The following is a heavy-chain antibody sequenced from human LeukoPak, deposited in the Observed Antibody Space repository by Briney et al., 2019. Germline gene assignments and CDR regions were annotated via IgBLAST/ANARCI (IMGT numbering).Heavy chain of an antibody. Sequence: GGSLRLSCAASGFSVSTYWMSWVRQAPGKGLEWVAKIKQDGSEKYYVDSVKGRFTISRDNAKNSLYLQMNSLRAEDTAVYYCARDPTTMVRGVIIGLLPQYYFDYWGQGTLVTVFS. J-gene: IGHJ4*02. CDR3: ARDPTTMVRGVIIGLLPQYYFDY. CDR1: GFSVSTYW. V-gene: IGHV3-7*03. CDR2: IKQDGSEK. D-gene: IGHD3-10*01.